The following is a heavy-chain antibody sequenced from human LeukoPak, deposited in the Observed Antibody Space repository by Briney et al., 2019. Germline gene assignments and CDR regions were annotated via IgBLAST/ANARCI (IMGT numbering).Heavy chain of an antibody. CDR3: ARARVATDWFDP. Sequence: GGSLRLSCAASGFTFSGSTMNWVRQAPGKGLEWVSFISTSSSYIYYADSVRGRFTISRDNAKNSLYLQMNSLRAEDTAVYYCARARVATDWFDPWGQGTLVTVSS. J-gene: IGHJ5*02. CDR2: ISTSSSYI. CDR1: GFTFSGST. D-gene: IGHD5-12*01. V-gene: IGHV3-21*01.